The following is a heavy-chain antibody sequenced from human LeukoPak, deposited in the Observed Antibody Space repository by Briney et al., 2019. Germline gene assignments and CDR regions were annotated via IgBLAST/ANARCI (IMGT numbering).Heavy chain of an antibody. V-gene: IGHV5-51*01. CDR2: IYPGDSHT. CDR1: GYTFTSYW. D-gene: IGHD4-17*01. CDR3: ARHNYGDSEDWYFDL. J-gene: IGHJ2*01. Sequence: GESLKISCKGSGYTFTSYWIGWVRQMPGKGLEWMGIIYPGDSHTRYSPSFQGQVTISADKSISTAYLQWSSLKASDTAMYYCARHNYGDSEDWYFDLWGHGTLVTVSS.